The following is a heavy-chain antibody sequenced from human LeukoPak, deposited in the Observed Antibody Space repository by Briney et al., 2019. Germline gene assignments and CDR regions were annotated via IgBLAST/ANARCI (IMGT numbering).Heavy chain of an antibody. Sequence: GGSLRLSCAASGFTFSNAWMSWVRQAPGKGLEWVGRIKSKTDGGTTDYAAPVKGRFTISRDDSKNTLYLQMNSLKTEDTAVYYCTTVKYSGSRRVFDYWGQGTLATVSS. D-gene: IGHD1-26*01. CDR1: GFTFSNAW. V-gene: IGHV3-15*01. J-gene: IGHJ4*02. CDR2: IKSKTDGGTT. CDR3: TTVKYSGSRRVFDY.